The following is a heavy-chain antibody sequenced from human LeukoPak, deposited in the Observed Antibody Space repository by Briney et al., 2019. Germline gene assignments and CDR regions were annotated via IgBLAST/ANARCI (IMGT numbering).Heavy chain of an antibody. J-gene: IGHJ4*02. CDR2: ISGSSTYI. Sequence: GGSLRLSCVGSEFTFSSNNMNWVRQAPGKGLEWVSSISGSSTYIYYADSVKGRFTISRDNAKNTLYLQLNNLRPEDTAVYYCAREMFWSGYFSNLHFDYWGQGTLVTVSS. CDR1: EFTFSSNN. V-gene: IGHV3-21*01. D-gene: IGHD5-12*01. CDR3: AREMFWSGYFSNLHFDY.